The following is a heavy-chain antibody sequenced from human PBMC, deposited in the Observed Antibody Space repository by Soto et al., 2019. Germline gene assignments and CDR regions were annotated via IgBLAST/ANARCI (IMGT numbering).Heavy chain of an antibody. V-gene: IGHV1-2*02. CDR3: ARDRTAAAGINWFDP. J-gene: IGHJ5*02. Sequence: ASVKVSCKASGYTFTGYYMHWVRQAPGQGLEWMGWINPNSGGTNYAQKFQGRVTMTRDTSISTAYMELSRLRSDDTAVYYCARDRTAAAGINWFDPWGQGTLVTVSS. CDR2: INPNSGGT. CDR1: GYTFTGYY. D-gene: IGHD6-13*01.